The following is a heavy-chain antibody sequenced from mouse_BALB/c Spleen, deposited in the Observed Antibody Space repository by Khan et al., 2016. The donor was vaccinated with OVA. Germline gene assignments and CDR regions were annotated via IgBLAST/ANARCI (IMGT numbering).Heavy chain of an antibody. CDR2: IWGDGST. D-gene: IGHD2-2*01. Sequence: QVQLKESGPGLVAPSQSLSITCTVSGLSLTNYGISWSRQPPGKGLEWLGVIWGDGSTNYHSALISRLSINKDNSKLHVFLDLTSLQTDDAATYYCAVIYYGYDWFAYWGQGTLVTVSA. V-gene: IGHV2-3*01. CDR1: GLSLTNYG. J-gene: IGHJ3*01. CDR3: AVIYYGYDWFAY.